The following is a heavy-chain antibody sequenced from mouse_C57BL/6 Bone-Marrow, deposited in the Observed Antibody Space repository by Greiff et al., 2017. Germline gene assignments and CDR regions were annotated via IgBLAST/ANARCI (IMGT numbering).Heavy chain of an antibody. J-gene: IGHJ2*01. D-gene: IGHD1-1*01. CDR2: LDPSDSYT. CDR3: AREGSTSGPYYGDY. Sequence: VQLQQPVAELVMPGASVKLSCKASGYTLTSSWMHWVKQRPGQGLEWIGELDPSDSYTNYNQKFQGKYTLTVDKSSSTAYMQLSSLTSEDSAVYYGAREGSTSGPYYGDYWGQGTTLTVSS. CDR1: GYTLTSSW. V-gene: IGHV1-69*01.